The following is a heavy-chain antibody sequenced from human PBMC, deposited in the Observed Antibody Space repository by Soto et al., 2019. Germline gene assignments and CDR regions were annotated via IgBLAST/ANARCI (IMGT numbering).Heavy chain of an antibody. Sequence: QVQLVQSGAEVKKPGSSVKVSCKASGGTFSSYAISWVRQAPGQGLEWMGGIIPIFGTANYAQKFQGRVTITADESTSTAYMELSSLRSEDTAVYYCALGYCISTSCYYYYGMDVWGQGTTVTVSS. CDR2: IIPIFGTA. J-gene: IGHJ6*02. CDR1: GGTFSSYA. CDR3: ALGYCISTSCYYYYGMDV. D-gene: IGHD2-2*01. V-gene: IGHV1-69*12.